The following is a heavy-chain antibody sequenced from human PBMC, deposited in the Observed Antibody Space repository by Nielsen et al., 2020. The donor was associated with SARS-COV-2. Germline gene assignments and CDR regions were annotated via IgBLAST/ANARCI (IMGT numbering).Heavy chain of an antibody. CDR3: ARGGHSLEMAISGAFDI. CDR1: GGSISSSSYY. V-gene: IGHV4-39*07. D-gene: IGHD5-24*01. Sequence: SETLSLTCTVSGGSISSSSYYWGWIRQPPGKGLEWIGSIYYSGSTYYNPSLKSRVTISVDTSKNQFSLKLSSVTAADTAVYYCARGGHSLEMAISGAFDIWGQGTMVTVSS. CDR2: IYYSGST. J-gene: IGHJ3*02.